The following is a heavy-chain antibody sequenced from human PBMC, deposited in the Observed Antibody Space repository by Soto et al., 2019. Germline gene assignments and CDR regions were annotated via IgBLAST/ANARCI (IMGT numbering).Heavy chain of an antibody. CDR1: GFTFSSYA. D-gene: IGHD3-3*01. CDR3: AKDPLLWGGYFNWFDP. Sequence: EVQLLESGGGLVQPGGSLRLSCAASGFTFSSYAMSWVRQAPGKGLEWVSAISGSGGSTYYADSVKGRFTISRDNSKNTLYLQMNSLRAEDTAVYYCAKDPLLWGGYFNWFDPLGQGTLVTVSS. CDR2: ISGSGGST. J-gene: IGHJ5*02. V-gene: IGHV3-23*01.